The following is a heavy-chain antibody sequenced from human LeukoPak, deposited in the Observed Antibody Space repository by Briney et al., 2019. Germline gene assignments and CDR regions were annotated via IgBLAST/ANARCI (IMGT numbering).Heavy chain of an antibody. J-gene: IGHJ4*02. CDR3: TRDWNDLDY. V-gene: IGHV3-30*03. D-gene: IGHD1-1*01. Sequence: GRSLRLSCAASGFIFSNYGMHWVRQAPGKGLERVAVISYDGSNKYYADSVKGRFTISRDNSRNMLYLQMNSLRAEDTAVYYSTRDWNDLDYWGQGTLVTVSS. CDR1: GFIFSNYG. CDR2: ISYDGSNK.